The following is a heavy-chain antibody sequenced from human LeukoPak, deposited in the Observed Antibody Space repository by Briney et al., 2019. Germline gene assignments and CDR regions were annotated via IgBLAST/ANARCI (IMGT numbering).Heavy chain of an antibody. D-gene: IGHD3-22*01. CDR2: ISSSSYI. CDR1: GFTFSSYS. Sequence: GGSLRLSCAASGFTFSSYSMNWVRQAPGKGLEWVSSISSSSYIYYADSVKGRFTISRDNAKNSLYLQMNSLRAEDTAVYYCARDQPKVYYYDSSGYYYFDYWGQGTLVTVSS. CDR3: ARDQPKVYYYDSSGYYYFDY. J-gene: IGHJ4*02. V-gene: IGHV3-21*01.